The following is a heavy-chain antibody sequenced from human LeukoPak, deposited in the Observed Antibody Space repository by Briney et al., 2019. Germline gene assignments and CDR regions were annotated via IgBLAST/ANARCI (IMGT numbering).Heavy chain of an antibody. CDR1: AASISDSDYY. D-gene: IGHD2-8*02. CDR2: IHYSGSA. Sequence: SKTLSLTCTVSAASISDSDYYWGWIRQAPGKALEWIGNIHYSGSAYYNPSLESRVTLDVDTSQNQVSLRLTSVTAADTAVYFCARSYCTGSTCPRRWFDPWGQGTLVTDSS. CDR3: ARSYCTGSTCPRRWFDP. J-gene: IGHJ5*02. V-gene: IGHV4-39*01.